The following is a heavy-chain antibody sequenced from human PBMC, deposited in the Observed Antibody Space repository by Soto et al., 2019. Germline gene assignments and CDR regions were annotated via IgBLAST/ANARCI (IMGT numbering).Heavy chain of an antibody. V-gene: IGHV4-4*02. CDR3: ARCIAAAGPIDY. J-gene: IGHJ4*02. CDR1: GGSISSSNW. D-gene: IGHD6-13*01. Sequence: QVQLQESGTELVKPSGTLSLTCAVSGGSISSSNWWSWVRQPPGKELEWIGEIYHSGGTHYNPSLKSRVTLSVDKSKNQFSLKRSSVTVADTAVYYCARCIAAAGPIDYWGQGTLVTLSS. CDR2: IYHSGGT.